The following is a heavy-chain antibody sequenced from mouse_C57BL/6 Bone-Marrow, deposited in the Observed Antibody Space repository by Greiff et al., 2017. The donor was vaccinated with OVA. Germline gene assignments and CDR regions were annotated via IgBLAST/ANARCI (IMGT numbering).Heavy chain of an antibody. CDR3: ARQPLDGYYYFDY. V-gene: IGHV5-12*01. Sequence: EVQRVESGGGLVQPGGSLKLSCAASGFTFSDYYMYWVRQTPEKRLEWVAYISNGGGSTYYPDTVKGRFTISRDNAKNTLYLQMSRLKSEDTAMYYCARQPLDGYYYFDYWGQGTTLTVSS. CDR1: GFTFSDYY. J-gene: IGHJ2*01. CDR2: ISNGGGST. D-gene: IGHD2-3*01.